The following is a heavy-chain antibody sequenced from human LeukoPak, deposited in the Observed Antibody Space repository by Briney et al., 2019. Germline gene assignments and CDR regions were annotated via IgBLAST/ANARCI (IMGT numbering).Heavy chain of an antibody. CDR1: GYTFTGYY. V-gene: IGHV1-2*02. CDR3: ARDPGVAVAVTGEYYFDY. CDR2: INPNSGGT. J-gene: IGHJ4*02. Sequence: ASVKVSCKASGYTFTGYYMHWVRQAPGQGLEWMGWINPNSGGTNYAQKFQGRVTMTRDTSISTAYMELSRLRSDDTAVYYCARDPGVAVAVTGEYYFDYWGQGTLVPVSS. D-gene: IGHD6-19*01.